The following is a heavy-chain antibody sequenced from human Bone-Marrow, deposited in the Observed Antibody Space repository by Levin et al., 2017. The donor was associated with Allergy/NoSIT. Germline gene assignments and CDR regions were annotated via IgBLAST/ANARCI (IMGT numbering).Heavy chain of an antibody. Sequence: KPGESLKISCKASGYTFTSYDIDWVRLATGQGLEWMGYINPNSGNTGYAQKFQGRVTMTRDTSLTTAYLELSGLESDDTAVYYCAREVRGHYLMDVWGQGTTVTVSS. CDR3: AREVRGHYLMDV. D-gene: IGHD3-10*01. J-gene: IGHJ6*02. CDR2: INPNSGNT. CDR1: GYTFTSYD. V-gene: IGHV1-8*01.